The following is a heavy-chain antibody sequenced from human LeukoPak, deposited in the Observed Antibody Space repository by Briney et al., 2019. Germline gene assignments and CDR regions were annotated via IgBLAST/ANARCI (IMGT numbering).Heavy chain of an antibody. J-gene: IGHJ5*02. D-gene: IGHD3-10*01. CDR3: ARDSITNWFDP. Sequence: TLSLTCTVSGGSISSGGYYWSWIRQHPGKGLEWIGYIYYSGSTYYNPSLKSRVTISVDTSKNQFSLKLSSVTAADTAVYYCARDSITNWFDPWGQGTLVTVSS. CDR1: GGSISSGGYY. CDR2: IYYSGST. V-gene: IGHV4-31*03.